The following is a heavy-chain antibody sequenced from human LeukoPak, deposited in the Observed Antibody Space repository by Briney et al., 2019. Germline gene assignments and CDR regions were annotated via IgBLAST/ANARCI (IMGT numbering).Heavy chain of an antibody. D-gene: IGHD5-12*01. CDR1: GGSISSGGYY. J-gene: IGHJ4*02. CDR3: ARARLGGYGIDY. CDR2: IYYSGST. V-gene: IGHV4-31*03. Sequence: SETLSLTCTVSGGSISSGGYYWSWIRQHPGKGLEWIGYIYYSGSTYYNPSLKSRVTISVDTSKNQFSLKLSSVTAADTAVYYCARARLGGYGIDYWGQGTLVTVSS.